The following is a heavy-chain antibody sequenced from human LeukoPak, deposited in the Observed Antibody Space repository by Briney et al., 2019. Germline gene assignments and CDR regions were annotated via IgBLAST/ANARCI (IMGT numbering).Heavy chain of an antibody. V-gene: IGHV4-59*02. CDR2: IYYSGST. J-gene: IGHJ4*02. CDR1: GDSVSGYY. CDR3: ARGRPGYSSSWYGY. Sequence: SETLSLTCTVSGDSVSGYYWSWIRQPPGKGLEWIGYIYYSGSTNYNPSLKSRVTISVDTSKNQFSLKLSSVTAADTAVYYCARGRPGYSSSWYGYWGQGTLVTVSS. D-gene: IGHD6-13*01.